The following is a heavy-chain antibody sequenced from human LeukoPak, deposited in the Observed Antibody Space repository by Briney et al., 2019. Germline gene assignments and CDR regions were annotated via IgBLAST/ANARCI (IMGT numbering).Heavy chain of an antibody. Sequence: SETLSLTCTVSGGSISSYYWSWIRQPPGKGLEWIGYIYYSGSTNYSPSLKSRVTISVDTSKNQFSLKLSSVTAADTAVYYCARESSFWSGYYTGHDAFDIWGQGTMVTVSS. D-gene: IGHD3-3*01. J-gene: IGHJ3*02. CDR1: GGSISSYY. V-gene: IGHV4-59*01. CDR3: ARESSFWSGYYTGHDAFDI. CDR2: IYYSGST.